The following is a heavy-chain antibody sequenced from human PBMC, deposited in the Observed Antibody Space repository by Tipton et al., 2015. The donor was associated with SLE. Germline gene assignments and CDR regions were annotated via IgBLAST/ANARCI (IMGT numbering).Heavy chain of an antibody. J-gene: IGHJ4*02. D-gene: IGHD6-6*01. V-gene: IGHV4-59*01. Sequence: TLSLTCTVSGGSIRSYCWSWIRQPPGKGLEWIAWICYSGSTNYSPSLRSRVTISLDTSKNQFSLILNSVTAADTAVYYCARQSTAARPDFDFWGQGTLVTVSS. CDR1: GGSIRSYC. CDR2: ICYSGST. CDR3: ARQSTAARPDFDF.